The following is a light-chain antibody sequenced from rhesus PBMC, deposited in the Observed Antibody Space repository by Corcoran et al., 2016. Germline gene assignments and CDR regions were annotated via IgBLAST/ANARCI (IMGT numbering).Light chain of an antibody. V-gene: IGKV1-25*01. Sequence: DIQMTQSPSSLSASVGDRVTITCQASQGICNNLAWYQQKPGKVPKLLIYTASTLQSGVPSSFSGSGSWTDFTLSINSLQPEDFATYYCQHGYFIPNFGQGTRVEIK. CDR3: QHGYFIPN. CDR2: TAS. CDR1: QGICNN. J-gene: IGKJ2*01.